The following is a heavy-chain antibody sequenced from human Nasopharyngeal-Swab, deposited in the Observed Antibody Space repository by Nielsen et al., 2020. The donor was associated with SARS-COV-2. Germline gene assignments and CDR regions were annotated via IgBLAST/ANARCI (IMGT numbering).Heavy chain of an antibody. CDR3: ARGATGFDF. J-gene: IGHJ3*01. CDR2: IGANSGDT. D-gene: IGHD1-26*01. CDR1: GYTFTGNH. Sequence: ASVKVSCKASGYTFTGNHIHWVRQAPGQGLEWMGWIGANSGDTNYAQKFQGRVTMTRDTFISTAYMELSSLNSDDTAVYYCARGATGFDFWGQGTMVTVSS. V-gene: IGHV1-2*02.